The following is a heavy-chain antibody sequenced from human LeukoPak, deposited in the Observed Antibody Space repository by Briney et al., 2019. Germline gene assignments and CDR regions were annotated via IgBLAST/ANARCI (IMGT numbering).Heavy chain of an antibody. CDR1: GYTFTGYY. J-gene: IGHJ4*02. CDR2: IKPNSVGT. Sequence: GASVKVSCKASGYTFTGYYMHWGRQAPGEGREWMGRIKPNSVGTNYAQKFQGRVTVTRDTSISTAYMELRRLRSDDTAVYYCARPKYYYDSSGQHYYFDYWGQGTLVTVSS. D-gene: IGHD3-22*01. CDR3: ARPKYYYDSSGQHYYFDY. V-gene: IGHV1-2*06.